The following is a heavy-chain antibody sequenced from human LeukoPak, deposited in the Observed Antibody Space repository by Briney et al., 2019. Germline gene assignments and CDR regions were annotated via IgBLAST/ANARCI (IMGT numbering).Heavy chain of an antibody. D-gene: IGHD4-17*01. CDR1: GYTLTVIS. CDR2: FTPEDVEA. Sequence: GASVKVSCKVSGYTLTVISMHWVRQAPGQGLEWMGGFTPEDVEAVYARSFQGRLTVTEDTSTDTAYMELSSLRAEDTAMYYCATEIVGYGDVNYFDSWGQGTLVTVST. V-gene: IGHV1-24*01. J-gene: IGHJ4*02. CDR3: ATEIVGYGDVNYFDS.